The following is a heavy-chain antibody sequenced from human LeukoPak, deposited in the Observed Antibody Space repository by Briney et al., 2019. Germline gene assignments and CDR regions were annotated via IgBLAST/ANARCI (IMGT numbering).Heavy chain of an antibody. J-gene: IGHJ4*02. V-gene: IGHV3-66*04. D-gene: IGHD2-8*01. Sequence: GGSLRLSCAASGFIVSSNYMSWVRQAPGKGLDWVSVIYSGGSTYYADSVKGRFTISRDNSKNTLYLQMNSLRAEDTAVYYCARRMIYDYWGQGTLVTVSS. CDR1: GFIVSSNY. CDR3: ARRMIYDY. CDR2: IYSGGST.